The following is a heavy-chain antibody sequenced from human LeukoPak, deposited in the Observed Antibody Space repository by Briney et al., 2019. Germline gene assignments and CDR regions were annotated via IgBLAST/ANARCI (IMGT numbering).Heavy chain of an antibody. J-gene: IGHJ3*02. V-gene: IGHV4-59*12. Sequence: SETLSLTCTVSGGSMTTYYWSWIRQPPGKGLEWIGYIHYTGSTTYNPSLESRVTISVDTSKNHFSLKLTSVTAADTAVYYCARDLSAGRPAFDIWGQGTRVNVSS. D-gene: IGHD1-26*01. CDR1: GGSMTTYY. CDR2: IHYTGST. CDR3: ARDLSAGRPAFDI.